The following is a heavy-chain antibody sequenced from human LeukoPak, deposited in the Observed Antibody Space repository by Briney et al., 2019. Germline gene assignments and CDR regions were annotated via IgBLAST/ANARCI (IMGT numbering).Heavy chain of an antibody. D-gene: IGHD3-3*01. CDR1: GYSFNSHH. J-gene: IGHJ3*02. V-gene: IGHV1-46*02. CDR3: ARARITIFGVVIMDDAFDI. CDR2: NFFHDGTT. Sequence: ASVKVSCKTSGYSFNSHHVHWVRQAPGQGLEWMGINFFHDGTTSNTQKFPGRLTMTRDTSTSTVYMELSSLRSEDTAVYYCARARITIFGVVIMDDAFDIWGQGTMVTVSS.